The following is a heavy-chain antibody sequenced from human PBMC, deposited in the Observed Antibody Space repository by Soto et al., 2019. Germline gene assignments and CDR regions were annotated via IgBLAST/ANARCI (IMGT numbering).Heavy chain of an antibody. D-gene: IGHD1-7*01. J-gene: IGHJ4*02. CDR3: GRESGETWDYEAY. CDR2: INDYGTTI. V-gene: IGHV3-74*01. CDR1: GFNLGSYW. Sequence: PGGSLRLSCAASGFNLGSYWMHWVRQAPGKGLVWVSRINDYGTTINYAESVEGRFTISRDDAKIEVYLQMNNLHSVTAADSAVYFCGRESGETWDYEAYWGQGTPVTVSS.